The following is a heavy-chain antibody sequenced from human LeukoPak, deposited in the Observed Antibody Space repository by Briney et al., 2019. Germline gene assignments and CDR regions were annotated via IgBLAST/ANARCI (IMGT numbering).Heavy chain of an antibody. CDR3: ARAMRRRPDAFDI. CDR2: IYYSGST. CDR1: GGSISSYY. V-gene: IGHV4-59*01. Sequence: SETLSLTCTVSGGSISSYYWSWLRQPPGKGLEWIGHIYYSGSTNYNPSLKSRVTISVDTSKNQFSLKLSSVTAADTAVYCCARAMRRRPDAFDIWGQGTMVTVSS. J-gene: IGHJ3*02.